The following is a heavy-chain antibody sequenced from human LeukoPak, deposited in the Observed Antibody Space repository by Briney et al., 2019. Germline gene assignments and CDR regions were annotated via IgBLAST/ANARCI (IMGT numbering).Heavy chain of an antibody. CDR1: GASINSYY. Sequence: SETLSLTCTVSGASINSYYWSWTRQPPGKGLEWIGYIYTSETTKYNPSLRSRVSISIGTSKNQFSLRLSSMTAADTAVYYCARHRSPSSLSYFDIWGQGTLVIVSS. CDR2: IYTSETT. CDR3: ARHRSPSSLSYFDI. V-gene: IGHV4-4*09. J-gene: IGHJ4*02. D-gene: IGHD6-19*01.